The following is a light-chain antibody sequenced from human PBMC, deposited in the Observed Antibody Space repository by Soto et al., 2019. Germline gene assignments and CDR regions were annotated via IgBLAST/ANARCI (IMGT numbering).Light chain of an antibody. CDR3: SSHTANNTWF. J-gene: IGLJ2*01. CDR1: SGDLGNFNS. Sequence: QSALTQPDSVSGSLGQSISVSCTGTSGDLGNFNSVSWYQQHPGKAPKLILFEVYNRPSGVSNRFSGSKSANTASLTIIGLQTEDEADYYCSSHTANNTWFFGGGTKLTVL. CDR2: EVY. V-gene: IGLV2-14*03.